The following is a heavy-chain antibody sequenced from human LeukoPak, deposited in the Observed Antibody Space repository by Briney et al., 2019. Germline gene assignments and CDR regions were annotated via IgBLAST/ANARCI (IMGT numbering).Heavy chain of an antibody. CDR2: ISGSGDST. J-gene: IGHJ4*02. Sequence: GGSLRLSCAASGFTFSSSAMTWVRQAPGKGLEWVSVISGSGDSTFYADSVKGRFTISRDSSKNTVYLQMNSLRAGDTVIYYCAKGMSGSCYSGLHCWGQGTLVTVSS. V-gene: IGHV3-23*01. CDR3: AKGMSGSCYSGLHC. D-gene: IGHD2-15*01. CDR1: GFTFSSSA.